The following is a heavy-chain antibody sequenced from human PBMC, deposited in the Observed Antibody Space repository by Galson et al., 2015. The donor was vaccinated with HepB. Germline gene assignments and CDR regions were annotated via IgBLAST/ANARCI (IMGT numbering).Heavy chain of an antibody. Sequence: SLRLSCAASGFTFSSYAMHWVRQAPGKGLEYVSAISSNGGSTYYANSVKGRFTISRDNSKNTLYLQMGSLRAEDMAVYYCAGTAARARRAAFDIWGQGTMVTVSS. CDR3: AGTAARARRAAFDI. V-gene: IGHV3-64*01. CDR1: GFTFSSYA. CDR2: ISSNGGST. J-gene: IGHJ3*02. D-gene: IGHD6-13*01.